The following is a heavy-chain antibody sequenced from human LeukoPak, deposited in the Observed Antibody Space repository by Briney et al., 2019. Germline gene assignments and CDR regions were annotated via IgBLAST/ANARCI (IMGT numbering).Heavy chain of an antibody. D-gene: IGHD6-25*01. J-gene: IGHJ4*02. CDR3: AASSGLDY. CDR1: GLSFGDYA. Sequence: GGSLRLSCSVSGLSFGDYALSWVRQAPGKGLEWIGYIRGKAYGETTEYAAPVKGRFTISRDDSKSIAYLQMNRLTTEDTGVYYCAASSGLDYWGQGTLVTVSS. V-gene: IGHV3-49*04. CDR2: IRGKAYGETT.